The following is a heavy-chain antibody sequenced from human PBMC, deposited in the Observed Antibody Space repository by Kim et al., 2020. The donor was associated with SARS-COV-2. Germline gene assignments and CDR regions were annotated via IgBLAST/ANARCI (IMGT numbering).Heavy chain of an antibody. CDR2: IYYSGST. CDR1: GGSISSSSYY. Sequence: SETLSHTCTVSGGSISSSSYYWGWIRQPPGKGLEWIGSIYYSGSTYYNPSLKSRVTISVDTSKNQFSLKLSSVTAADTAVYYCARPHVAAAGLFDYWGQGTLVTVSS. V-gene: IGHV4-39*01. D-gene: IGHD6-13*01. CDR3: ARPHVAAAGLFDY. J-gene: IGHJ4*02.